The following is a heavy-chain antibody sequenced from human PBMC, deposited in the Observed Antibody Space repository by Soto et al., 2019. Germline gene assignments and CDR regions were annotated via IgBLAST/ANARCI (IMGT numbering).Heavy chain of an antibody. Sequence: GGSLRLSCAASGFTFSSYGMHWVRQAPGKGLEWVAVIWYDGSNKYYADSVKGRFTISRDNSKNTLYLQMNSLRAEDTAVYYCARDSGYSSSSPFGWFDPWGQGTLVTVSS. V-gene: IGHV3-33*01. D-gene: IGHD6-6*01. CDR3: ARDSGYSSSSPFGWFDP. CDR2: IWYDGSNK. J-gene: IGHJ5*02. CDR1: GFTFSSYG.